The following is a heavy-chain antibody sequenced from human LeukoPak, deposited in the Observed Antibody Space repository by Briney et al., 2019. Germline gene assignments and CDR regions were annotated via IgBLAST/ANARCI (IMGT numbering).Heavy chain of an antibody. D-gene: IGHD4-11*01. CDR3: ARDSSYSHYNWFDP. V-gene: IGHV3-64*01. Sequence: PGGSLRLSCAASGFTFSTYAMHWVRRAPGKGLEYVSAISSDGRYTYYANSVKGRFTISRDNSKNTLFLQMGSLRAEDMAVYYCARDSSYSHYNWFDPWGQGTLVTVSS. CDR1: GFTFSTYA. CDR2: ISSDGRYT. J-gene: IGHJ5*02.